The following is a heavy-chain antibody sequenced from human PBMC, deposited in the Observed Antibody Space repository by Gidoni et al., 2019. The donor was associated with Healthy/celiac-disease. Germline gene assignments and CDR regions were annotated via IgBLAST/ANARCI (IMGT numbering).Heavy chain of an antibody. CDR1: GFTFSSYA. CDR2: ISGSGGST. V-gene: IGHV3-23*01. CDR3: AKDRCSGGSCYGVDAFDI. D-gene: IGHD2-15*01. Sequence: EVQLLESGGGLVQPGGSLRLSCAAAGFTFSSYAMSWVRQAPGKGLEWGSAISGSGGSTYYADSVKGRFTISRDNSKNTLYLQMNSLRAEDTAVYYCAKDRCSGGSCYGVDAFDIWGQGTMVTVSS. J-gene: IGHJ3*02.